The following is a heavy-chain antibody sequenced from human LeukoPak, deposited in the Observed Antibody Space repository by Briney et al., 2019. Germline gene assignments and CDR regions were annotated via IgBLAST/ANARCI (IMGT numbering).Heavy chain of an antibody. Sequence: GASVKVSCKASGYTFTSYGIIWVRQAPGQGLEWMGWINGYNGNTNYTQKLQGRVTMTTDTSTSTAYMELRSLRSDDTAVYYCASSWRGYSGYDYRYYFDYWGQGTLVTVSS. D-gene: IGHD5-12*01. V-gene: IGHV1-18*01. CDR3: ASSWRGYSGYDYRYYFDY. J-gene: IGHJ4*02. CDR1: GYTFTSYG. CDR2: INGYNGNT.